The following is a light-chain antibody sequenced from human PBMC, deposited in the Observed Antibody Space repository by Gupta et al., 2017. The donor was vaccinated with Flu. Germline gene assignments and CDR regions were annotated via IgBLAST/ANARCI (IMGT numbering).Light chain of an antibody. J-gene: IGLJ1*01. CDR3: GVWDDSLSGHYV. V-gene: IGLV1-44*01. CDR2: DFS. CDR1: ISIIGRYT. Sequence: QSALTQPPSASGTPGQRVTFSCSGSISIIGRYTVDWYQQVPGAAPKLLIYDFSDRPSGGPDRFSGSKSGTAASLAISGLQSEDEADYYCGVWDDSLSGHYVFGSGTKVTVL.